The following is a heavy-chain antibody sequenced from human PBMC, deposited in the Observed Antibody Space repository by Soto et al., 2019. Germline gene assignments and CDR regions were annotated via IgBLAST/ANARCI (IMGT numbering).Heavy chain of an antibody. Sequence: QVTLKESGPVLVKPTETLTLTCTVSGFSLSNARMGVSWIRQPPGKALEWLAHIFSNDEKSYSTSLKSRLTISKDTSKSQVVFTKTNMDPVDTATYYCERISGDSYGPQYFDYWGQGTLVTAAS. V-gene: IGHV2-26*01. J-gene: IGHJ4*02. CDR3: ERISGDSYGPQYFDY. CDR2: IFSNDEK. CDR1: GFSLSNARMG. D-gene: IGHD5-18*01.